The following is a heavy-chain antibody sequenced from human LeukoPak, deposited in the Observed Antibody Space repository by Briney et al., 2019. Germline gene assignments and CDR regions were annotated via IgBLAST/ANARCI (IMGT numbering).Heavy chain of an antibody. J-gene: IGHJ4*02. D-gene: IGHD6-13*01. V-gene: IGHV1-18*01. CDR3: ASKIAAGIFDY. Sequence: VASVKVSSTASGYTFTTYGISWVRQAPGQGLEWMGWISAYNGNTNYAQKLQGRVTMTTDTSTSTAYMELRSLRSDDTAVYYCASKIAAGIFDYWGQGTLVTVSS. CDR2: ISAYNGNT. CDR1: GYTFTTYG.